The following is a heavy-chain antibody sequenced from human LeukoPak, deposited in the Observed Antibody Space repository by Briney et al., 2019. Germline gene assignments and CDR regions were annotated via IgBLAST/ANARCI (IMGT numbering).Heavy chain of an antibody. CDR3: ASSRAGTWSYFDY. Sequence: SETLSLTCAVYGGSFSGYYWSWIRQPPGKGLEWIGEINHSRSTNYNPSLKSRVTISVDTSKNQFSLKLSSVTAADTAVYYCASSRAGTWSYFDYWGQGTLVTVSS. D-gene: IGHD3-10*01. V-gene: IGHV4-34*01. J-gene: IGHJ4*02. CDR1: GGSFSGYY. CDR2: INHSRST.